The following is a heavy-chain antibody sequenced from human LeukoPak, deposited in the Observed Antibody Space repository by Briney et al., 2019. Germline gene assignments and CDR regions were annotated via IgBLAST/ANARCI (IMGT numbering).Heavy chain of an antibody. V-gene: IGHV3-23*01. D-gene: IGHD3-10*02. CDR3: AELGITMIGGV. CDR2: LSGSGGIA. J-gene: IGHJ6*04. Sequence: GGSLRLSCSASGFTFNNYAMLWVRQAPGKGLEWVSGLSGSGGIANYANSVKGRFTISRDNAKNSLYLQMNSLRAEDTAVYYCAELGITMIGGVWGKGTTVTISS. CDR1: GFTFNNYA.